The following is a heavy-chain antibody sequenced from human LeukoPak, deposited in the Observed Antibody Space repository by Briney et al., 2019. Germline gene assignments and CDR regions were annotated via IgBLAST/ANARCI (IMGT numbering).Heavy chain of an antibody. CDR1: GFTLSSYS. CDR3: ARDSAPRVGYFQH. D-gene: IGHD2-2*01. CDR2: ISSSSSYI. Sequence: GGSLRLSCAASGFTLSSYSMNWVRQAPGKGLEWVSSISSSSSYIYYADSVKGRFTISRDNAKNSLYLQMNSLRAEDTAVYYCARDSAPRVGYFQHWGQGTLVTVSS. V-gene: IGHV3-21*01. J-gene: IGHJ1*01.